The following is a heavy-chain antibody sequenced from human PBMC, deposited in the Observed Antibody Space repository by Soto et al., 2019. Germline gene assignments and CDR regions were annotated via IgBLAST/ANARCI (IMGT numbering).Heavy chain of an antibody. CDR1: GGTFSSYA. CDR2: IIPIFGTA. D-gene: IGHD2-2*01. Sequence: QVQLVQSGAEVKKPGSSVKVSCKASGGTFSSYAISWVRQAPGQGLEWMGGIIPIFGTANYAQKFQGRVTSTADETTSTAYMELSSLRSEDTAVYYCARGGGGYCISTSCYAGAFDPWGQGTLVTVSS. J-gene: IGHJ5*02. CDR3: ARGGGGYCISTSCYAGAFDP. V-gene: IGHV1-69*12.